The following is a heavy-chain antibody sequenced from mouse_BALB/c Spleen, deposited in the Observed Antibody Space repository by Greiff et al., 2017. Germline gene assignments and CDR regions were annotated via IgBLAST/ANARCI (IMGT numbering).Heavy chain of an antibody. CDR1: GFTINDSY. CDR3: ARWGITTPFDY. J-gene: IGHJ2*01. CDR2: IDPFNGGT. D-gene: IGHD2-4*01. V-gene: IGHV14-3*02. Sequence: VQLQQSGAELVKPGASVKLSCTASGFTINDSYMHWVKQRPGKGLEWIGYIDPFNGGTKYNPKFKGKATMTVDKSSSTAYLHLSSLTSEDSAVYYGARWGITTPFDYWGQGTTLTVSS.